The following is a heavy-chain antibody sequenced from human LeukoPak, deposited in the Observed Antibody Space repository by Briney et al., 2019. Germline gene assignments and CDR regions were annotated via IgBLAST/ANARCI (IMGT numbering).Heavy chain of an antibody. CDR1: GFTFSSYA. J-gene: IGHJ4*02. CDR3: AKEGRSLQTY. CDR2: IKEDGTET. V-gene: IGHV3-7*03. D-gene: IGHD5-24*01. Sequence: PGGSLRLSCAAFGFTFSSYAMSWVRLAPGKGLEWVANIKEDGTETYYVDSVKGRFTISRDNAKNSLYLQMNSLRVEDTAVYYCAKEGRSLQTYWGQGTLVTVSS.